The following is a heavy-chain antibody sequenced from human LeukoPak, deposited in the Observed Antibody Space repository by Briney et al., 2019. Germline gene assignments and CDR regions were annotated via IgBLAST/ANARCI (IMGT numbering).Heavy chain of an antibody. D-gene: IGHD4-17*01. Sequence: GGSLRLSCAASGFTFSSYEMNWVRQAPGKGLEWVSYISSSGSTIYYADSVKGRFTISRDNSKNTLYLQMNSLRAEDTAVYYCARTKNRLDYGDYDISPNYYYYMDVWGKGTTVTVSS. CDR2: ISSSGSTI. V-gene: IGHV3-48*03. J-gene: IGHJ6*03. CDR1: GFTFSSYE. CDR3: ARTKNRLDYGDYDISPNYYYYMDV.